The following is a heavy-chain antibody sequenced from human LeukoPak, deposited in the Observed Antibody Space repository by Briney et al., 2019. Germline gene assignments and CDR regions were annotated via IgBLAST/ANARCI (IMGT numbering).Heavy chain of an antibody. CDR1: GFTFSSYN. Sequence: GGSLRLSCAASGFTFSSYNMNWVRQAPGKGLEWGSSISGSSSYIYYADSVKGRFTISRDNAKNSLYLQMNSLRAEDTAVYYCARFGMGGAILDYWGQGTLVTVSS. CDR2: ISGSSSYI. J-gene: IGHJ4*02. CDR3: ARFGMGGAILDY. V-gene: IGHV3-21*01. D-gene: IGHD1-26*01.